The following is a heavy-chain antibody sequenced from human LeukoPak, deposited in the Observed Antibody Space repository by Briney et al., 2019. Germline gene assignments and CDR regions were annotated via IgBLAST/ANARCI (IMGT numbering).Heavy chain of an antibody. CDR1: GYTFTSYD. CDR2: MNPNSGNT. D-gene: IGHD3-10*01. J-gene: IGHJ6*03. CDR3: ARVMVRGTLYYYYYMDV. V-gene: IGHV1-8*01. Sequence: GASVKVSCKASGYTFTSYDINWVRQATGQGLEWMGWMNPNSGNTGYAQKFQGRVTMTRNTSISTAYMELSSLRSEDTAVYYCARVMVRGTLYYYYYMDVWGKGTTVTISS.